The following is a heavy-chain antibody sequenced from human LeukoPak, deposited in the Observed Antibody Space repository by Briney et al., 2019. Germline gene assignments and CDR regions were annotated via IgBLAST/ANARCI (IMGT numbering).Heavy chain of an antibody. J-gene: IGHJ4*02. CDR3: AKTRITMFPFDY. V-gene: IGHV3-30*18. CDR1: GFIFSTYW. CDR2: ISYDGSNK. D-gene: IGHD3-10*02. Sequence: GGSLRLSCAASGFIFSTYWMTWVRQAPGKGLEWVAVISYDGSNKYYADSVKGRFTISRDNSKNTLYLQMNSLRAEDTAVYYCAKTRITMFPFDYWGQGTLVTVSS.